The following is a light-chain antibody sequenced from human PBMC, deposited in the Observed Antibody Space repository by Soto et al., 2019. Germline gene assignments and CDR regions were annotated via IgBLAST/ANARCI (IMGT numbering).Light chain of an antibody. CDR2: ANT. CDR3: KSYAGSNTYV. Sequence: QSVLTQPPSVSGAPGQRVTISCTGSSSNIGANYDVHWYQVLPGTAPKLLIYANTNRPSGVPDRFSGSKSGTSASLAITGLQAEDEADYFCKSYAGSNTYVFGSGTKLTVL. CDR1: SSNIGANYD. J-gene: IGLJ1*01. V-gene: IGLV1-40*01.